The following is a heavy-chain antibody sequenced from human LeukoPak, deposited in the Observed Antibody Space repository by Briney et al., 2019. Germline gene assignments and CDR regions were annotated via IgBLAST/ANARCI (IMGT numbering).Heavy chain of an antibody. V-gene: IGHV3-48*03. J-gene: IGHJ6*04. CDR3: AELGITMVGGV. D-gene: IGHD3-10*02. CDR2: ISSSGSTI. CDR1: GFTFSSYE. Sequence: GGSLRLSCAASGFTFSSYEMNWVRQAPGKGLEWVSYISSSGSTIYYADSVKGRFTISRDNAKNSLYLQMNSLRAEDTAVYYCAELGITMVGGVWGKGTTVTISS.